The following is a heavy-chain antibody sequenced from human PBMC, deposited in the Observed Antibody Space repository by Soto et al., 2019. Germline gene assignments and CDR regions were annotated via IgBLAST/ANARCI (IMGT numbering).Heavy chain of an antibody. CDR3: ARAGYCISTSCPPVNWFDP. D-gene: IGHD2-2*01. CDR1: GFSLSTSGVG. Sequence: SGPTLVNPTQTLTLTCTFSGFSLSTSGVGVGWIRQPPGKALEWLALIYWDDDKRYSPSLKSRLTITKDTSKNQVVLTMTNMDPVDTATYYCARAGYCISTSCPPVNWFDPWGQGTLVTVSS. J-gene: IGHJ5*02. CDR2: IYWDDDK. V-gene: IGHV2-5*02.